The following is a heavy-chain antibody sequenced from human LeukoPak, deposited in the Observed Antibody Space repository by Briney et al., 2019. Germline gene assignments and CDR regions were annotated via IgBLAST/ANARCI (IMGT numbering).Heavy chain of an antibody. CDR1: GFTVSSNY. CDR3: ARDIFRKYSSSWYEGYYYYGMDV. Sequence: GGSLRLSCAASGFTVSSNYMSWVRQAPGKGLEWVSVIYSGGSTYYADPVKGRFTISRDNSKNTLYLQMNSLRAEDTAVYYCARDIFRKYSSSWYEGYYYYGMDVWGQGTTVTVSS. J-gene: IGHJ6*02. D-gene: IGHD6-13*01. V-gene: IGHV3-66*01. CDR2: IYSGGST.